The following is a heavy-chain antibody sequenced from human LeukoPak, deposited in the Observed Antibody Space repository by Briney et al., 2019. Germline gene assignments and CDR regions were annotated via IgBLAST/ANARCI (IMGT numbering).Heavy chain of an antibody. J-gene: IGHJ4*02. CDR2: INHSGST. Sequence: SETLSLTCAVYGGAFSGYYWSWIRQPPGKGLDWIGEINHSGSTNYNPSLKSRVTISVDTSKNQFSLKLSSVTAADAAVYYCARAPMVRGRTAADYWGQGTLVTVSS. CDR3: ARAPMVRGRTAADY. V-gene: IGHV4-34*01. D-gene: IGHD3-10*01. CDR1: GGAFSGYY.